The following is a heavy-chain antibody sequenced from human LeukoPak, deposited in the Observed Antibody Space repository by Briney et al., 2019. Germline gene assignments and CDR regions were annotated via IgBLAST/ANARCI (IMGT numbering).Heavy chain of an antibody. CDR2: INPNSGGT. J-gene: IGHJ5*02. D-gene: IGHD2-8*02. CDR1: GYTFTDYY. CDR3: ARAAVVTGSTETFDP. Sequence: ASVRVSCKASGYTFTDYYMHWVRQAPGQGLEWMGWINPNSGGTNYAQKFQGRVTMSRDTSTSAAYMYLSRLTSDDTAVYYYARAAVVTGSTETFDPWGQGTLVTVSS. V-gene: IGHV1-2*02.